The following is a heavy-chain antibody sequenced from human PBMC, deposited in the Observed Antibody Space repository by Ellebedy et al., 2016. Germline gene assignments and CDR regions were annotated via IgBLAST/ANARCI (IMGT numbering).Heavy chain of an antibody. D-gene: IGHD6-19*01. V-gene: IGHV3-7*03. CDR1: GFALSSHW. CDR2: IKQDGSDK. CDR3: ARGSGWYDPFDY. Sequence: GESLKISXAASGFALSSHWMSWVRQAPGKGLEWVARIKQDGSDKYYVDSVKGRFTISRDNAKNSLYLQMDGLRAEDTALYYCARGSGWYDPFDYWGQGTLVTVSS. J-gene: IGHJ4*02.